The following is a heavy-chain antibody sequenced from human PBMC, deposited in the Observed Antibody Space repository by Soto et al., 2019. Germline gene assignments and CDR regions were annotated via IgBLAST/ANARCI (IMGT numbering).Heavy chain of an antibody. CDR2: IYYSGST. D-gene: IGHD3-22*01. Sequence: SETLSLTCTVSGGSISSGDYYWSWILQPPGKGLEWIGYIYYSGSTYYNPSLKSRVTISVDTSKNQFCLKLSSVTAADTAVYYCASGSYYYDSSGYFLDYWGQGTPVTGSS. V-gene: IGHV4-30-4*01. CDR3: ASGSYYYDSSGYFLDY. J-gene: IGHJ4*02. CDR1: GGSISSGDYY.